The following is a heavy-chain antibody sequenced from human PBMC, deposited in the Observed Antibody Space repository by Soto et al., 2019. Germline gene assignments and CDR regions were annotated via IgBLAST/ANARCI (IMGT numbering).Heavy chain of an antibody. D-gene: IGHD3-16*02. Sequence: PGGSLILSCAASGFPFSSYAMSWVRQAPGKGLEWVSAISGSGGSTYYADSVKGRFTISRDNSKNTLYLQMNSLRAEDTAVYYCAKDQDLSAHFDYWGQGTLVTVSS. J-gene: IGHJ4*02. CDR1: GFPFSSYA. CDR3: AKDQDLSAHFDY. V-gene: IGHV3-23*01. CDR2: ISGSGGST.